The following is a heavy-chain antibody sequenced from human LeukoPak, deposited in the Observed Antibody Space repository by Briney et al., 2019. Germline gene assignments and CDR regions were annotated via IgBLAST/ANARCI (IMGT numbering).Heavy chain of an antibody. D-gene: IGHD3-10*01. Sequence: GRSLRLSCAATGFTFSNYAIHWGRQAPGKGLEWVAFISDDGSRQHYADSAKGRFTISRDNSKNTLNLQMNSLRAEDTAVYYCVKDRTGTYTLDYWGRGTLVTVSS. CDR2: ISDDGSRQ. J-gene: IGHJ4*02. CDR1: GFTFSNYA. V-gene: IGHV3-30-3*01. CDR3: VKDRTGTYTLDY.